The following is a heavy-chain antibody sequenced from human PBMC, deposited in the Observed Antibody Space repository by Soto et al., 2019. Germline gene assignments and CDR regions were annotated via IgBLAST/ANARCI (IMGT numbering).Heavy chain of an antibody. Sequence: GGSLRLSCAASGFTFSSYWMSWVRQAPGKGLEWVANIKQDGSEKYYVDSVKGRFTISRDNAKNSLYLQMNSLRAEDTAVYYCARARPNYDFWSGYYTKLYYYYWYGRLGPRDHGHRLL. CDR1: GFTFSSYW. D-gene: IGHD3-3*01. J-gene: IGHJ6*02. V-gene: IGHV3-7*03. CDR3: ARARPNYDFWSGYYTKLYYYYWYGR. CDR2: IKQDGSEK.